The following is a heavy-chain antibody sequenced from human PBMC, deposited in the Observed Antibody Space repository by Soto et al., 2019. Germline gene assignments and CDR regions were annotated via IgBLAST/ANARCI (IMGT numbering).Heavy chain of an antibody. V-gene: IGHV4-31*03. CDR2: IYYSGST. CDR1: GGSISSGVYY. J-gene: IGHJ6*02. Sequence: QVQLQESGPGLVKPSQTLSLTCTVSGGSISSGVYYWSWIRQHPGKGLEWIGYIYYSGSTYYNPSLKSRVTISVDTSKNKFSLKLSCVTAADTAVYYCAGEHSGYDFGYYDYGMDVWGQGTTVTVSS. CDR3: AGEHSGYDFGYYDYGMDV. D-gene: IGHD5-12*01.